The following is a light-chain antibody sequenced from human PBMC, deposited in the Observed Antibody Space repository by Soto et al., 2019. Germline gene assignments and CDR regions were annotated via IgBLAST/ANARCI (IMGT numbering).Light chain of an antibody. CDR3: QQRSDWQYA. V-gene: IGKV3-11*01. CDR2: DAT. Sequence: EVVLTQSPATLSLSPGERATLSCRASQRITSYLAWYQQKPGQASRLLIYDATNRATGVPARFSGSRSGTDFTLTISSLQPEDFAVYFCQQRSDWQYAFGQGTKWIS. CDR1: QRITSY. J-gene: IGKJ2*01.